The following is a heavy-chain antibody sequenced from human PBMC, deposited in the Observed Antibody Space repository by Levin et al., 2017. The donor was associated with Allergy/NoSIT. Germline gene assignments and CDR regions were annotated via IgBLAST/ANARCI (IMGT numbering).Heavy chain of an antibody. Sequence: PGGSLRLSCEVSGFTFSSHGMHWVRQAPGKGLEWVAVIWYDGSKKYHADSVRGRLTISRDDSKTTLYLQMNSLRVEDTAVYYCAREDSIGWVSGYWGQGTLVTVSS. CDR3: AREDSIGWVSGY. V-gene: IGHV3-33*01. CDR1: GFTFSSHG. J-gene: IGHJ4*02. D-gene: IGHD6-19*01. CDR2: IWYDGSKK.